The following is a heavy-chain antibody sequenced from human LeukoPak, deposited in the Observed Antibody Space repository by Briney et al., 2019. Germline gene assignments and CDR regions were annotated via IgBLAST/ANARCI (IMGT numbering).Heavy chain of an antibody. Sequence: GGSLRLSCAASGFTFSSYAMSWVRQAPGKGLEWVSAISGSGDSTYFADSVKGRFTISRDNSKNTLYLQMNSLRAEDTAVCYCAKGYCSSTSCPPGTWGQGTLVTVSS. J-gene: IGHJ4*02. D-gene: IGHD2-2*01. CDR2: ISGSGDST. CDR3: AKGYCSSTSCPPGT. V-gene: IGHV3-23*01. CDR1: GFTFSSYA.